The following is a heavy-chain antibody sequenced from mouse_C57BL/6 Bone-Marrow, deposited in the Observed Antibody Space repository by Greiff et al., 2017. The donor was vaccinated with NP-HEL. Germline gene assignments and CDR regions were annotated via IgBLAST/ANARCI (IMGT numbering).Heavy chain of an antibody. D-gene: IGHD3-3*01. V-gene: IGHV5-6*01. J-gene: IGHJ2*01. CDR3: ARRGLVLFDY. CDR1: GFTFSSYG. CDR2: ISSGGGYT. Sequence: EVMLVESGGDLVKPGGSLKLSCAASGFTFSSYGMSWVRQTPDKRLEWVATISSGGGYTYYPDSVKGRFTISRDNAKNTLYLQMSSLKSEDTAMYYCARRGLVLFDYWGQGTTLTVSS.